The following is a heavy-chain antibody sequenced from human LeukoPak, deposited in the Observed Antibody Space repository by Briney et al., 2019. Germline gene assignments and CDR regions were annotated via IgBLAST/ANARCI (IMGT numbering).Heavy chain of an antibody. V-gene: IGHV1-8*01. Sequence: ASVKVSCKASGYTFTSYDTNWVRQATGQGLEWMGWMNPNSGNTGYAQKLQGRVTMTTDTSTSTAYMELRSLRSDDTAVYYCARDPSYCSSTSCSIVRFDPWGRGTLVTVSS. D-gene: IGHD2-2*01. CDR3: ARDPSYCSSTSCSIVRFDP. CDR1: GYTFTSYD. CDR2: MNPNSGNT. J-gene: IGHJ5*02.